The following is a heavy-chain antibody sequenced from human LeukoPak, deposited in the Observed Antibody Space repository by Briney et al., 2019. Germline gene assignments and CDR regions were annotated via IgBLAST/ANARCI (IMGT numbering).Heavy chain of an antibody. Sequence: SETLSLTCAVYGGSFSGYYWSWIRQPPGKGLEWNGEINHSGSTNYNPSLKSRVTISVDTSKNQFSLKLSSVTAADTAVYYCARASSGYSGYGPGSYYYYMDVWGKGTTVTVSS. CDR1: GGSFSGYY. CDR2: INHSGST. J-gene: IGHJ6*03. CDR3: ARASSGYSGYGPGSYYYYMDV. V-gene: IGHV4-34*01. D-gene: IGHD5-12*01.